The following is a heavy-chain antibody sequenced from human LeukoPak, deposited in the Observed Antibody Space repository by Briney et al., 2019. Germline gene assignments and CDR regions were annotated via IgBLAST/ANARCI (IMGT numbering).Heavy chain of an antibody. Sequence: PSETLSLTCIVSGGSISSYYWSWIRQPTGKGLEWIGRIYTRGSTNYNPSLRSRVTMSVDTSKNQFSLKLSSVTAADTAVYYCASSGYSSSGYDPWGQGTLVTVSS. V-gene: IGHV4-4*07. CDR3: ASSGYSSSGYDP. J-gene: IGHJ5*02. CDR1: GGSISSYY. D-gene: IGHD6-13*01. CDR2: IYTRGST.